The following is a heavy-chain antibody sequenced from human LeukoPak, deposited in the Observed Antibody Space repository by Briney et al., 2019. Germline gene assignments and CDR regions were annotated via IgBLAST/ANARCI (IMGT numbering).Heavy chain of an antibody. Sequence: SDTLSLTCGVYGGSFSNYFWTWIRQSPAKGLEWVGEINESGDTDYNPPLKRRANTSIDTSRSQFSMTLSSVTAADTAMYYCARVVGIAVVPGATEDNYFDPWGQGTQVTVSS. D-gene: IGHD2-2*01. CDR1: GGSFSNYF. CDR2: INESGDT. V-gene: IGHV4-34*01. CDR3: ARVVGIAVVPGATEDNYFDP. J-gene: IGHJ5*02.